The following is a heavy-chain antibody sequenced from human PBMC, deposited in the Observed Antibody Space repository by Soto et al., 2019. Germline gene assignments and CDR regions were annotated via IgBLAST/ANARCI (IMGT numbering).Heavy chain of an antibody. V-gene: IGHV1-18*01. Sequence: ASVKVSCKASGGTFSSYAISWVRQAPGQGLEWMGWIIAYNGNTNYAQKLQGRVTMTTDTSTSTAYMELRSLRSDDTAVYYCARDIVLMVYANYYYYMDVWGKGTTVTVSS. J-gene: IGHJ6*03. D-gene: IGHD2-8*01. CDR1: GGTFSSYA. CDR3: ARDIVLMVYANYYYYMDV. CDR2: IIAYNGNT.